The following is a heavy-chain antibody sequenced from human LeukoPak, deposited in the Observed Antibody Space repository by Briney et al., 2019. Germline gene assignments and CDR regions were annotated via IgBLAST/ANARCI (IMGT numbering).Heavy chain of an antibody. CDR2: IYYTGIT. J-gene: IGHJ4*02. Sequence: PSETLSLTCTVSGGSISNYFWNWIRQTPGKGLEWIGYIYYTGITNYNPPLKSRVTMSVDTSKNQFSLSLTSVTAADTAVYYCARGRNDIGQGSFFLWGQGTLVSVSS. V-gene: IGHV4-59*01. CDR1: GGSISNYF. CDR3: ARGRNDIGQGSFFL. D-gene: IGHD3-3*02.